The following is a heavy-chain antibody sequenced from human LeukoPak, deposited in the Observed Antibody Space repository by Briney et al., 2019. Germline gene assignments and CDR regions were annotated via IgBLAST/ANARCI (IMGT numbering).Heavy chain of an antibody. V-gene: IGHV4-34*01. CDR1: GGSFSGYY. J-gene: IGHJ4*02. CDR3: ARVLAVAGIRRGRIAY. Sequence: SETLSLTCAVYGGSFSGYYWSWIRQPPGKGLEWIGEINHSGSTNYNPSLKSRVTISVDTSKNQFSLKLSSVTAADTAVYYCARVLAVAGIRRGRIAYWGQGTLVTVSS. CDR2: INHSGST. D-gene: IGHD6-19*01.